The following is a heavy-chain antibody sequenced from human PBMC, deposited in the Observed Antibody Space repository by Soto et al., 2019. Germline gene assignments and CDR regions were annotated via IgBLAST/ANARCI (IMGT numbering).Heavy chain of an antibody. CDR2: IVHIFGTP. CDR3: ARNPPRKAGAYYYYGMDG. J-gene: IGHJ6*02. V-gene: IGHV1-69*06. D-gene: IGHD6-19*01. CDR1: GGSFSSHA. Sequence: SVKVSCKASGGSFSSHAISWVRQAPGQRLEWMGGIVHIFGTPNYAQKFEDRVTFTADKSTGTAYMELSSLRPEDTAIYYCARNPPRKAGAYYYYGMDGWGQGTTVTVSS.